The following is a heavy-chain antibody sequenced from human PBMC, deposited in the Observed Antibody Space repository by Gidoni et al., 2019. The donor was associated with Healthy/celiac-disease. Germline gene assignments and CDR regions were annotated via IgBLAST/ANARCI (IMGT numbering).Heavy chain of an antibody. CDR3: AKDGGQWLVRKGYFDY. D-gene: IGHD6-19*01. CDR1: GLTFSSYA. CDR2: ISGGGGST. Sequence: EVQLVESGGGLVPHGGPLRLSCAAPGLTFSSYAMSWVRQAPGKGLEWVSCISGGGGSTYYADSVKGRFTVSRDNSKNTLYLQMTSLRAEDTAVYYCAKDGGQWLVRKGYFDYWGQGTLVTVSS. V-gene: IGHV3-23*04. J-gene: IGHJ4*02.